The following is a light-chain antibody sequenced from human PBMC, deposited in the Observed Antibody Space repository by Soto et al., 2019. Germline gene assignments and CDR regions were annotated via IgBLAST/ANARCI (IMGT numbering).Light chain of an antibody. Sequence: QSALTQPASVSGSPGQSITISCTGTSSDVGGYNYVSWYQQHPGKAPKLMIYEVNNRPSGVSNRFSGSKSGNTASLTISGLRAEDEADYYCSSYTISSTWVFGGGTKLTVL. CDR2: EVN. CDR3: SSYTISSTWV. J-gene: IGLJ3*02. CDR1: SSDVGGYNY. V-gene: IGLV2-14*01.